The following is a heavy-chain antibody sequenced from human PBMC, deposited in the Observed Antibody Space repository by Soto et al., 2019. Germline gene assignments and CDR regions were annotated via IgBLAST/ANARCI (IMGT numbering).Heavy chain of an antibody. CDR1: GGSISSDDYY. CDR3: ATMGTPATRLKYFDN. Sequence: PSETLSLTCTVSGGSISSDDYYWSWIRQPPGKGLEWIGFMSYSGSTSYNASLKSRVTISVDTSKNQFSLNLNFVTAADTAVYYCATMGTPATRLKYFDNWGQGTLITVS. D-gene: IGHD1-7*01. CDR2: MSYSGST. V-gene: IGHV4-30-4*01. J-gene: IGHJ4*02.